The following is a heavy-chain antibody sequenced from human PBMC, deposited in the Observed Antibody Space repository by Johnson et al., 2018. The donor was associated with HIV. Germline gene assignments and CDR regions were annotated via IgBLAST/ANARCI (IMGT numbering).Heavy chain of an antibody. J-gene: IGHJ3*01. Sequence: VQLVESGGGLVQPGGSLRLSCAASGFSVSASYMSWLRQAPGKALEWVSVIYRGGATYYAASVQGRFTISRVNSKNTLYLQMNSLRAEDTAVYYCAKDRILSGYGPGVWGDDVRG. D-gene: IGHD3-10*02. CDR3: AKDRILSGYGPGVWGDDV. CDR2: IYRGGAT. CDR1: GFSVSASY. V-gene: IGHV3-66*01.